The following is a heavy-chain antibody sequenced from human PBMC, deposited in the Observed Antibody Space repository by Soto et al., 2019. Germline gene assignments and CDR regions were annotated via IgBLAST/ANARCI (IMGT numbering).Heavy chain of an antibody. J-gene: IGHJ4*02. V-gene: IGHV4-30-4*01. CDR2: VNYIGNT. CDR1: GDFISSGDYY. CDR3: ATYDATGHRY. Sequence: SETLSLTCTVFGDFISSGDYYWSWIRQTPGKGLEWIGYVNYIGNTYYNPSVESRVAISADTSKNQFSLKLSSVTAADTAVYFCATYDATGHRYWGPGILVTVSS. D-gene: IGHD2-15*01.